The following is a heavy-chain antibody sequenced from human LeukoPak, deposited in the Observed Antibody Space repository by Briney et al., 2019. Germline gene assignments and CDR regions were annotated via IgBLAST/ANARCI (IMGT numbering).Heavy chain of an antibody. Sequence: GGSLRLSCAASGFTFSSYGMHWVRQAPGKGLEWVSYISSSSNTIYYADSVKGRFTISRDNAKNSLYLQMNSLRAEDTAVYFCARAEGGKPFDYWGQGTLVTVSS. V-gene: IGHV3-48*01. J-gene: IGHJ4*02. CDR2: ISSSSNTI. CDR1: GFTFSSYG. CDR3: ARAEGGKPFDY. D-gene: IGHD4-23*01.